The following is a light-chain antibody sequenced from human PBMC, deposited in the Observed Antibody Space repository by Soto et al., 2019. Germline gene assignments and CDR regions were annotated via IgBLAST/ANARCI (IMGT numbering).Light chain of an antibody. V-gene: IGKV3-15*01. Sequence: EIVMTQSPATLSVSPGERATLSCRASQSVRSNLAWYQQKPGQAPRLLIYGASTRATGIPARFSGSGYGTEFTLITSRLQTEDFAVYYDLQYNNFPKTFGQGTKVEIK. J-gene: IGKJ1*01. CDR1: QSVRSN. CDR3: LQYNNFPKT. CDR2: GAS.